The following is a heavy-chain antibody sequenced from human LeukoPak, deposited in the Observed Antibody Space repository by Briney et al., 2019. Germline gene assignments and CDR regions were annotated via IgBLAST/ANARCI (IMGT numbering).Heavy chain of an antibody. J-gene: IGHJ4*02. V-gene: IGHV3-53*01. D-gene: IGHD5-18*01. CDR3: AKGSGYSYGFIDY. Sequence: GGSLRLSCAASGFTVSSNYMSWVRQAPGKGLEWVSVIYSGGSTYYADSVKGRFTISRDNSKNTLYLQMNSLRAEDTAVYYCAKGSGYSYGFIDYWGQGTLVTVSS. CDR2: IYSGGST. CDR1: GFTVSSNY.